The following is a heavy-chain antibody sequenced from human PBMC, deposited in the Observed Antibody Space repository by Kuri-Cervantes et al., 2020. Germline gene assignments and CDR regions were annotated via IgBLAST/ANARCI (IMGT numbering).Heavy chain of an antibody. CDR1: GFTFSSYD. CDR2: IGTAGDT. J-gene: IGHJ6*02. V-gene: IGHV3-13*01. Sequence: GESLKISCAASGFTFSSYDMHWVRQATGKGLEWVSAIGTAGDTYYPGSVKGRFTISRGNAKNSLYLQMNSLRAGGTAVYYCARGLRGGYYGMDVWGQGTTVTVSS. D-gene: IGHD2-21*01. CDR3: ARGLRGGYYGMDV.